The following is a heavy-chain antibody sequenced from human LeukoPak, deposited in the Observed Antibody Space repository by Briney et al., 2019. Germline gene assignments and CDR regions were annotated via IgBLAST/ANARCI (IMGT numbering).Heavy chain of an antibody. V-gene: IGHV1-69*11. J-gene: IGHJ5*02. CDR1: GGTFSRCG. CDR2: FIPLLGTR. D-gene: IGHD3-9*01. Sequence: ASVKVSCKASGGTFSRCGVSWLRQAPGQGLEWLGRFIPLLGTRSYSQKFQGRVTITADESTTAAYMQLIGLTSDDTAVYYCARDGDNDILTGYFNAWGQGTLVTVSS. CDR3: ARDGDNDILTGYFNA.